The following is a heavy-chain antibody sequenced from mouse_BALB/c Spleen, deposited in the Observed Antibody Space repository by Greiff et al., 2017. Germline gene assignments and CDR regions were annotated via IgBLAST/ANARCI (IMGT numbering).Heavy chain of an antibody. CDR3: ARQSVPSYAMDY. V-gene: IGHV2-6-2*01. CDR2: IWSDGST. CDR1: GFSLTSYG. Sequence: QVQLKESGPDLVAPSQSLSITCTVSGFSLTSYGVHWVRQPPGKGLEWLVVIWSDGSTTYNSALKSRLSISKENSKYQVFLTMNSHQTDDTAMYYCARQSVPSYAMDYWGQGTSVTVSS. J-gene: IGHJ4*01.